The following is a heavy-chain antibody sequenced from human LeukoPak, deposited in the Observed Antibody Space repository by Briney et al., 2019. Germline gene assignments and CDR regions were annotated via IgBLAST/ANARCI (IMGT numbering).Heavy chain of an antibody. D-gene: IGHD3-10*01. CDR3: AKSNGYGLVDI. Sequence: PSETLSLTCAVYGGSFSGYYWSWIRQPPGKGLEWIGEINHSGSTNYNPSLKSRVTISADTSKNQLSLKLSSVTAADTAVYYCAKSNGYGLVDIWGQGTMVTVSS. V-gene: IGHV4-34*01. CDR1: GGSFSGYY. CDR2: INHSGST. J-gene: IGHJ3*02.